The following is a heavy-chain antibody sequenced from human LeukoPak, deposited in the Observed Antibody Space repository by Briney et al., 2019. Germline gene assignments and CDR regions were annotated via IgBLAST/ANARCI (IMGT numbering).Heavy chain of an antibody. J-gene: IGHJ4*02. CDR1: GFTFDDYA. CDR2: ISWNSGSI. D-gene: IGHD3-10*01. V-gene: IGHV3-9*01. CDR3: AKASGTIVRGSNPHY. Sequence: PGRSLRLSCAASGFTFDDYAMHWVRQAPGKGLEGVSGISWNSGSIGYADSVKGRFTISRDNAKNSLYLQMNSLRAEDTALYYCAKASGTIVRGSNPHYWGQGTLVTVSS.